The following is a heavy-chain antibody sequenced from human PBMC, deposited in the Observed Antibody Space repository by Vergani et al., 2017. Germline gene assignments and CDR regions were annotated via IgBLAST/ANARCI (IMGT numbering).Heavy chain of an antibody. J-gene: IGHJ4*02. CDR2: INPIDSKI. V-gene: IGHV5-51*01. CDR1: ESSFISNE. D-gene: IGHD2-21*01. Sequence: EVMLVPSGAEVKKPGESLKISCKYSESSFISNEIAWVRQMSGKGLQWMGNINPIDSKIAYSPSFQGQAIMSLDKSITTAYLQWRSLKASDTAIYYCTRHFPCGDGACLHFYHWGQGTQVTVSS. CDR3: TRHFPCGDGACLHFYH.